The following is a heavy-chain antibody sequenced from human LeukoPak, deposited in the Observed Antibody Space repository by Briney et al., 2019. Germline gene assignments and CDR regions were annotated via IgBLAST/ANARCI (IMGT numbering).Heavy chain of an antibody. Sequence: GRSLRLSCAASGFTVSSFSMNWVRQAPGEGLEWVSYIRVSGGDIHYADSVKGRFTIPRNNAQNSLYLQLTSLRDEDTAMYYCARDLHSGAYTFDYWGQGTLVTVSS. CDR2: IRVSGGDI. CDR3: ARDLHSGAYTFDY. V-gene: IGHV3-48*02. CDR1: GFTVSSFS. D-gene: IGHD1-26*01. J-gene: IGHJ4*02.